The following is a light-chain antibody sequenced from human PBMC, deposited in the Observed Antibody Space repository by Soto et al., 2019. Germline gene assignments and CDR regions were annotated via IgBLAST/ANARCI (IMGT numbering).Light chain of an antibody. CDR1: RSVSSY. V-gene: IGKV3-11*01. CDR3: QQCNSWPQWT. CDR2: HAS. J-gene: IGKJ1*01. Sequence: EIVLTQSPATLSFSPGERATLSCRASRSVSSYLAWYQQKPGQAPRLLIYHASNRATGIPARFSGSGSGTDFSLTISSLEPEDFAVYYCQQCNSWPQWTFGQGTKVDIK.